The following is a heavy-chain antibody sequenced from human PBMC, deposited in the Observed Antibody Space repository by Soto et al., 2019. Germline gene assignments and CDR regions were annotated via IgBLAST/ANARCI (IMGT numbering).Heavy chain of an antibody. J-gene: IGHJ4*02. CDR3: ARRNRWGFGEYNDY. D-gene: IGHD3-10*01. V-gene: IGHV4-39*01. CDR1: GGSISSSSYY. Sequence: SETLSLTCTVSGGSISSSSYYWGWIRQPPGKGLEWIGSIYYSGSTYYNPSLKSRVTISVDTSKNQFSLKLSSVTAADTAVYYCARRNRWGFGEYNDYWGQGTLVTVSS. CDR2: IYYSGST.